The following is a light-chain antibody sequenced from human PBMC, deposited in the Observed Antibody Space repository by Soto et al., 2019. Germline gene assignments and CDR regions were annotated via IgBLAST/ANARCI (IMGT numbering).Light chain of an antibody. Sequence: QSVLTQPASVSGSPGQSITISCTGTSSDVGSYNLVSWYQQHPDKAPKLIIYEDNKRPSGISNRFSGSKSGNTASLTISGLQAEDEADYYCCSYAGSITFWVFGGGTKLTVL. J-gene: IGLJ2*01. CDR1: SSDVGSYNL. V-gene: IGLV2-23*02. CDR2: EDN. CDR3: CSYAGSITFWV.